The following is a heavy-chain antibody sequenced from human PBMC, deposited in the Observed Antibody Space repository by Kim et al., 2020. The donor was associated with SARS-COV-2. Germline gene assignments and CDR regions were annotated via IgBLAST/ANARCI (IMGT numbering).Heavy chain of an antibody. CDR3: TRDKGEV. J-gene: IGHJ4*02. D-gene: IGHD1-26*01. Sequence: RDRSSTSYADSVKGRFTISRDNAKNTLYLQMNSLRAEDTAVYYCTRDKGEVWGQGTLVTVSS. CDR2: RDRSST. V-gene: IGHV3-74*01.